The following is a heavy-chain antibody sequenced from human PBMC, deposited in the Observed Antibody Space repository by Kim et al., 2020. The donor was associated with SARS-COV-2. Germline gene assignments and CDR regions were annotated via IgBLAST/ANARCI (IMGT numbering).Heavy chain of an antibody. CDR1: GFTFSSST. CDR2: INAGGGNT. J-gene: IGHJ4*02. V-gene: IGHV3-23*01. CDR3: VKGPSALLDS. D-gene: IGHD1-26*01. Sequence: GGSLRLSCAASGFTFSSSTMCWVRQVPEKGLEWVSSINAGGGNTYYTDSVKGRFTISRDNSKNTLYLQMNSLRDEDTALYYCVKGPSALLDSWGQGTLVTVSS.